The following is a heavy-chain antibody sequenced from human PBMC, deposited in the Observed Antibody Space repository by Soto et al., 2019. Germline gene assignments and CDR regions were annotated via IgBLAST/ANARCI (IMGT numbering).Heavy chain of an antibody. V-gene: IGHV1-3*01. D-gene: IGHD2-2*01. CDR3: XXDXGYCSSTSCYDYYYYYMDV. Sequence: QVQLVQSGAEVKKPGASVKVSCKASGYTFTDYTMHWVRQAPGQRLEWMGWINAVNGNTKYSQKFQGRVTITRDTXXXXXXXXXXXXXXXXXXXXXXXXDXGYCSSTSCYDYYYYYMDVWGKGTTVTVSS. J-gene: IGHJ6*03. CDR1: GYTFTDYT. CDR2: INAVNGNT.